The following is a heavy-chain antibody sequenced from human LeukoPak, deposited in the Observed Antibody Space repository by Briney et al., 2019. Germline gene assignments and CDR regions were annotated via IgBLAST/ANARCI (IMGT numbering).Heavy chain of an antibody. CDR3: AKDQKYCSGGSCYSDNWFDP. D-gene: IGHD2-15*01. CDR2: ISGSGGST. V-gene: IGHV3-23*01. CDR1: GFTFSSYA. Sequence: PGGSLRLSCAASGFTFSSYAMSWVRQAPGKGLEWVSAISGSGGSTYYADSVKGRFTLSRDNSKNTLYLQMNSLRAEDTAVYYCAKDQKYCSGGSCYSDNWFDPWGQGTLVTVSS. J-gene: IGHJ5*02.